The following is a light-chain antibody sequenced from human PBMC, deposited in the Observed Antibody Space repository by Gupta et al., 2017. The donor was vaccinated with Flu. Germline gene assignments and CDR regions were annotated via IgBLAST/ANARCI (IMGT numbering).Light chain of an antibody. V-gene: IGKV3-11*01. J-gene: IGKJ5*01. CDR1: QSVSSY. CDR2: DAS. Sequence: EVVLTQSPATLSLSPGERATLSCRASQSVSSYLAWYQHKPGQAPRLLIYDASNRATGIPARFSGSASGTDFTLTISSLDPEDFAVYYCQQRSNWPITFGQGTRLEIK. CDR3: QQRSNWPIT.